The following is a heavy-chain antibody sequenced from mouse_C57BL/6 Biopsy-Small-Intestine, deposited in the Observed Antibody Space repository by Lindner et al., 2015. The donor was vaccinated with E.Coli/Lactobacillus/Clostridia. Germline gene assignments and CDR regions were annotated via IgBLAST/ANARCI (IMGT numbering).Heavy chain of an antibody. V-gene: IGHV1-80*01. CDR3: ARWGFMDY. Sequence: VQLQESGPERVKPGASVKIACKASGYVFSSYWMNWVKQRPGKGLEWIGQIYPGDGDTNYNGKFKGKATLTADKSSSTAYMQLSSLTSEDSAVYFCARWGFMDYWGQGTSVTVSS. J-gene: IGHJ4*01. CDR1: GYVFSSYW. CDR2: IYPGDGDT.